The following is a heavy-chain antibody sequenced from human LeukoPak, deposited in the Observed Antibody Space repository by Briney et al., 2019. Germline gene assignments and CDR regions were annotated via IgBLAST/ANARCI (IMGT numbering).Heavy chain of an antibody. D-gene: IGHD3-22*01. V-gene: IGHV3-53*01. CDR2: IYIGGNT. CDR1: GFTVDSNY. Sequence: GGSLRLSCAASGFTVDSNYLSWVRQAPGKGLEWVSTIYIGGNTYYAASVKGRFTISRDFSKNTVFLHMNSLGAEDTAMYYCARGDDSGYYDYFDYWGQGALVTASS. CDR3: ARGDDSGYYDYFDY. J-gene: IGHJ4*02.